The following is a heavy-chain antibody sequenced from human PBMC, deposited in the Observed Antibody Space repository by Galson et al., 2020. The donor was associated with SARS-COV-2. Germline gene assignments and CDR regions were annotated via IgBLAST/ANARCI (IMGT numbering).Heavy chain of an antibody. CDR2: ISFDGTTE. J-gene: IGHJ4*01. D-gene: IGHD3-22*01. CDR1: GFMFNNFA. CDR3: AREGPDYDSSYFDN. V-gene: IGHV3-30*03. Sequence: GESLKISCAASGFMFNNFAMHWVRQAPGKGLEWVAIISFDGTTEYEDSVKGRFTISRDTSKNTLFLQMNTLRPEDTAVYYCAREGPDYDSSYFDNWGRGTLVIVSS.